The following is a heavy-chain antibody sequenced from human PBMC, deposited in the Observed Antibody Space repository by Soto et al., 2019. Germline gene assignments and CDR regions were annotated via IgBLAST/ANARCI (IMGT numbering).Heavy chain of an antibody. D-gene: IGHD3-3*01. CDR2: VYYNGFT. V-gene: IGHV4-39*01. CDR1: GGSISSSSYY. CDR3: ARMGDFWSGPGELDP. Sequence: SETLSLTCTVSGGSISSSSYYWAWNRQSPGKGLEWIGSVYYNGFTYYNPSLKSRVTISVDTSKNQFSLKLTSVTAADTAVYYCARMGDFWSGPGELDPWGQGNLVTVSS. J-gene: IGHJ5*02.